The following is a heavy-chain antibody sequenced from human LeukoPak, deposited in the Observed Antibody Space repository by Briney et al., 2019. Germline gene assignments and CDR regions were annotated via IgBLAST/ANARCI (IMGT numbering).Heavy chain of an antibody. V-gene: IGHV3-30*18. CDR2: ISYDGSNK. CDR3: AKPHFDY. CDR1: GFTFSSYR. J-gene: IGHJ4*02. Sequence: GGSLRLSCAASGFTFSSYRMNWVRQAPGKGLEWVAVISYDGSNKYYADSVKGRFTISRDNSKNTLYLQMNSLRGDDTAVYYCAKPHFDYWGQGTLVTVSS.